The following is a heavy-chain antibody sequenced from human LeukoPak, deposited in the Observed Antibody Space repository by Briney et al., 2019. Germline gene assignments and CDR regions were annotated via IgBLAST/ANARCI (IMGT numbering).Heavy chain of an antibody. CDR1: GFTVSRNY. D-gene: IGHD2-2*01. V-gene: IGHV3-66*01. CDR2: IYSGGST. J-gene: IGHJ4*02. CDR3: ARDSSSRSTSFARLFGY. Sequence: QPGGSLRLSCAASGFTVSRNYMSWVRQAPGKGLEWVSVIYSGGSTYYADSVKGRFTISRDNSKNTLYLQMNSLRAEDTAVYYCARDSSSRSTSFARLFGYWGQGTLVTVSS.